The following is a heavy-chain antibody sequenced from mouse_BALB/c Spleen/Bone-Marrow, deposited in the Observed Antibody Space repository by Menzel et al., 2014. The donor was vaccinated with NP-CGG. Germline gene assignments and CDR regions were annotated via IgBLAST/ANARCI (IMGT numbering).Heavy chain of an antibody. CDR1: GFTFTDYY. Sequence: EVQLVESGGGLVQPGGSLGLSCATSGFTFTDYYMNWVRQPPGKALEWLGFIRNKAYSYTTEYSASVKGRFTISRDNSQSILYLQMNTLRAEDSATYYCARDMGGLLFDYWGQGTTLTVSS. D-gene: IGHD2-3*01. CDR3: ARDMGGLLFDY. J-gene: IGHJ2*01. CDR2: IRNKAYSYTT. V-gene: IGHV7-3*02.